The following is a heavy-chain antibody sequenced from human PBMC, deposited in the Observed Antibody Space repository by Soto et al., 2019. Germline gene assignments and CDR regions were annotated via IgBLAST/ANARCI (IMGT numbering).Heavy chain of an antibody. CDR1: GYTFTGYY. CDR2: INPNSGGT. Sequence: ASVKVSCKASGYTFTGYYMHWVRQAPGQGLEWMGWINPNSGGTNYAQKFQGRVTMTRDTSISTAYMELSRLRSDDTAVYYCARAITGTKGEFFDYWGQGTLVTVSS. D-gene: IGHD1-7*01. CDR3: ARAITGTKGEFFDY. J-gene: IGHJ4*02. V-gene: IGHV1-2*02.